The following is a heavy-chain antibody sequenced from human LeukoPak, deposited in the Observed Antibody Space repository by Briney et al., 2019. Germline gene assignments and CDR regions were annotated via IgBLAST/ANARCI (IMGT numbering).Heavy chain of an antibody. CDR1: GGSFSGYY. CDR3: ARARPILTGPYYYYGMDV. CDR2: INHSGST. V-gene: IGHV4-34*01. J-gene: IGHJ6*04. D-gene: IGHD3-9*01. Sequence: PSETLSLTCAVYGGSFSGYYWSWIRQPPGKGLEWIGEINHSGSTNYNPSLKSRVTISVDTSKNQFSLKLRSVTAAGTAVYYCARARPILTGPYYYYGMDVWGKGTTVTVSS.